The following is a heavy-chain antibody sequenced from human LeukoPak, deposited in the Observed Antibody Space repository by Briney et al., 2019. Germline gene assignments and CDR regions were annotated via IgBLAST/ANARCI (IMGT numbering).Heavy chain of an antibody. CDR2: ISVYNDNT. Sequence: RASVKVSCRASGYTFSSYGISWVRQAPGQGLEWMGWISVYNDNTDYAQKLQGRVTMTTDTSTSTAYMELRSLRSDDTAVYYCATHSSSWYEYAFDIWGQGTMVTVSS. V-gene: IGHV1-18*01. CDR1: GYTFSSYG. D-gene: IGHD6-13*01. CDR3: ATHSSSWYEYAFDI. J-gene: IGHJ3*02.